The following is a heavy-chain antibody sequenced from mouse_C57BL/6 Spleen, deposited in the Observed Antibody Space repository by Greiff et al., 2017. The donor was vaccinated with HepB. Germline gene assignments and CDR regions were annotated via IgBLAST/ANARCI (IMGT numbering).Heavy chain of an antibody. CDR1: GYAFTNYL. D-gene: IGHD1-1*01. CDR2: INPGSGGT. J-gene: IGHJ3*01. Sequence: VQLQPSGAELVRPGTSVKVSCKASGYAFTNYLIEWVKQRPGPGLEWIGVINPGSGGTNYNEKFKGKATLTADKSSSTAYMQLSSLTSEDSAVYFCARDYYGSSAAWFAYWGQGTLVTVSA. CDR3: ARDYYGSSAAWFAY. V-gene: IGHV1-54*01.